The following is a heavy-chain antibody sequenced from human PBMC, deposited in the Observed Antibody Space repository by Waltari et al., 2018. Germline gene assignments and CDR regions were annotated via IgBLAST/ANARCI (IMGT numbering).Heavy chain of an antibody. CDR2: IISSGSTI. CDR1: GFTFSDYY. D-gene: IGHD6-6*01. CDR3: ARDGKARPLDY. V-gene: IGHV3-11*01. Sequence: QVQLVESGGGLVKPGGSLRLSCAASGFTFSDYYMSWTSQAPGKGLEWVSDIISSGSTIYYPASVKGRFTISRDNAKNSLYLQMNSLRAEDTAVYYCARDGKARPLDYWGQGTLVTVSS. J-gene: IGHJ4*02.